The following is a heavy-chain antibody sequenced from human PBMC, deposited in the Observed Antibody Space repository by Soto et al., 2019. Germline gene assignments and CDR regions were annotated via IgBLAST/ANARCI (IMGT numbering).Heavy chain of an antibody. CDR1: DVSISTGQYY. CDR3: ARDNGDGYNEGAFDI. J-gene: IGHJ3*02. D-gene: IGHD2-21*01. CDR2: ISYTGST. V-gene: IGHV4-30-4*01. Sequence: QVQLQESGPGLVKPSQTLSLTCSVSDVSISTGQYYWSWIRQSPGGGLQWIGYISYTGSTYYNPALKSRVSISADTTKIRFSLTLVNVTAADTAVYFCARDNGDGYNEGAFDIWGQGTMVTVSS.